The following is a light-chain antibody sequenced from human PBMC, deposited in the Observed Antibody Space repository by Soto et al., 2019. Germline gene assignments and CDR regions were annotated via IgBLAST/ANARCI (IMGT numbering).Light chain of an antibody. J-gene: IGLJ2*01. Sequence: QSALTQPRSVSGSRGQSVTISCTGTSSDVGGYKYVSWYQQHPGKAPKFMIYDVSKRPSGVPGRFSGSKSGNTASLTISGLQAEDEADYYCCSYAGKYPYVVFGGGTKLTVL. CDR3: CSYAGKYPYVV. CDR2: DVS. V-gene: IGLV2-11*01. CDR1: SSDVGGYKY.